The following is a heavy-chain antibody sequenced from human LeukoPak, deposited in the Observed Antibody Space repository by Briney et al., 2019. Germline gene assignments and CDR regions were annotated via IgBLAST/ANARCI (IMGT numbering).Heavy chain of an antibody. Sequence: GGSLRLSCAASGFTFSTYAMNWVRQAPGKGLEWVSSIGGTGRCTYYSDSVKGRFTISRDNSKNTLYLQMHSLRAEDTALYFCAKDLEWELPYYYYMDVWGKGTTVTVSS. CDR2: IGGTGRCT. CDR1: GFTFSTYA. J-gene: IGHJ6*03. V-gene: IGHV3-23*01. CDR3: AKDLEWELPYYYYMDV. D-gene: IGHD1-26*01.